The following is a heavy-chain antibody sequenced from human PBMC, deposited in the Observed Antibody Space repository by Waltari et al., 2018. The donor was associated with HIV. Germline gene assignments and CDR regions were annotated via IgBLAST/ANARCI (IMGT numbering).Heavy chain of an antibody. V-gene: IGHV3-7*01. J-gene: IGHJ4*02. Sequence: QLVESGGGLVQPGGSLRLSCAASGFTFAAYYMNWVRQAPGKGLEWVANLDHDSREWSYLDSVKCRFTISRDNARNSLYLQMDSLTAEDTAVYYCARGDNWSCDYWGPGTLVTVSS. CDR1: GFTFAAYY. CDR3: ARGDNWSCDY. CDR2: LDHDSREW. D-gene: IGHD1-20*01.